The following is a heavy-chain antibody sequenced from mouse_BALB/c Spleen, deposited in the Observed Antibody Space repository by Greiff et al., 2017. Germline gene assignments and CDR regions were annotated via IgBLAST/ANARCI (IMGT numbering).Heavy chain of an antibody. CDR2: IDPENGDT. V-gene: IGHV14-4*02. CDR3: NAWITTATPAY. Sequence: EVQLQQSGAELVRSGASVKLSCTASGSNIKDYYMHWVKQRPEQGLEWIGWIDPENGDTEYAPKFQGKATMTADTSSNTAYLQLSSLTSEDTAVYYCNAWITTATPAYWGQGTLVTVSA. CDR1: GSNIKDYY. D-gene: IGHD1-2*01. J-gene: IGHJ3*01.